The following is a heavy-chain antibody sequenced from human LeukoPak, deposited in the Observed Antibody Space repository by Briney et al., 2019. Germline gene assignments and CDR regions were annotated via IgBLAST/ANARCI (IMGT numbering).Heavy chain of an antibody. Sequence: PGGSLRLSCAASGFTLSSYGMNWVRQAPGKGLEWVSSISERGGRIFYADSVKGRFTISGDNSKNILYLQMNSLRAEDTAKYYCAKGYSNNCFSAYDYWGQGTLVTVSS. D-gene: IGHD1-20*01. V-gene: IGHV3-23*01. CDR2: ISERGGRI. CDR1: GFTLSSYG. J-gene: IGHJ4*02. CDR3: AKGYSNNCFSAYDY.